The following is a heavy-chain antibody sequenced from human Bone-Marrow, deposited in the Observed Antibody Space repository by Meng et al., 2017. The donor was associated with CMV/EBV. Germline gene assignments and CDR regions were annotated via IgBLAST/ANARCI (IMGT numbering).Heavy chain of an antibody. Sequence: GGSLRLSCTASGFIFSNYGMSWARQAPGKGLEWVTFTRHDGGDKFYADSVKGRFTISRDNSKNTLCLQMNSLRAEDTAVYYCAKRGSGWTGYYFDYWGQGTLVTSPQ. J-gene: IGHJ4*02. CDR3: AKRGSGWTGYYFDY. CDR1: GFIFSNYG. CDR2: TRHDGGDK. D-gene: IGHD6-19*01. V-gene: IGHV3-30*02.